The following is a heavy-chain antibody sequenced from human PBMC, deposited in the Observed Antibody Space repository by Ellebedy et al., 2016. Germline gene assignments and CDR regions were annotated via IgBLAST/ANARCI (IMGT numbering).Heavy chain of an antibody. D-gene: IGHD3-3*01. V-gene: IGHV5-51*01. J-gene: IGHJ4*02. CDR1: GYSFTSYW. CDR3: ARLTIFGVVIFEY. Sequence: GESLKISXKGSGYSFTSYWIGWVRQMPGKGLEWMGIIYPGDLDTRYSPSFQGQVTISADKSISTAYLQWSSLKASDTAIYYCARLTIFGVVIFEYWGQGTLVTVSS. CDR2: IYPGDLDT.